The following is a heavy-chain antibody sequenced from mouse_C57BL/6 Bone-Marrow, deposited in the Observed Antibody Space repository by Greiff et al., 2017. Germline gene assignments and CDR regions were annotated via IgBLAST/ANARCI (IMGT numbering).Heavy chain of an antibody. CDR3: ARHGRSTRVTTRGFAY. Sequence: EVKVVESGGDLVKPGGSLKLSCAASGFTFSSYGMSWVRQTPDKRLEWVATISSGGSYTYNPDTVKGRFTISRDNAKNTLYLQLSSLKSEDTAMYYCARHGRSTRVTTRGFAYWGQGTRVTVSA. V-gene: IGHV5-6*01. J-gene: IGHJ3*01. CDR2: ISSGGSYT. CDR1: GFTFSSYG. D-gene: IGHD2-2*01.